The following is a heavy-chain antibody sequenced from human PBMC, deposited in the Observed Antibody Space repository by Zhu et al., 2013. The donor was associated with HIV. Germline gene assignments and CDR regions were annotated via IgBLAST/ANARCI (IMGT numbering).Heavy chain of an antibody. V-gene: IGHV1-69*01. CDR3: ARGKVLTGYYPGWFDP. CDR2: IIPIFGTA. Sequence: QVQLVQSGAEVKKPGASVKVSCKASGYTFTNYGISWVRQAPGQGLEWMGGIIPIFGTANYAQKFQGRVTITADESTSTAYMELSSLRSEDTAVYYCARGKVLTGYYPGWFDPWGQGTLVTVSS. CDR1: GYTFTNYG. J-gene: IGHJ5*02. D-gene: IGHD3-9*01.